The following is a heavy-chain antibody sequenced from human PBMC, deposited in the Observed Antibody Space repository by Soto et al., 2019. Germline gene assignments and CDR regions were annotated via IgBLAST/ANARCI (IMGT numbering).Heavy chain of an antibody. V-gene: IGHV4-39*01. D-gene: IGHD2-21*02. CDR3: ARHNFLGVVVTDIKSFDY. J-gene: IGHJ4*02. CDR2: IYYSGST. CDR1: GGSISSSSYY. Sequence: SETLSLTCTVSGGSISSSSYYRGWIRQPPGKGLEWIGSIYYSGSTYYNPSLKSRVTISVDTSKNQFSLKLSSVTAADTAVYYCARHNFLGVVVTDIKSFDYWGQGTLVTVSS.